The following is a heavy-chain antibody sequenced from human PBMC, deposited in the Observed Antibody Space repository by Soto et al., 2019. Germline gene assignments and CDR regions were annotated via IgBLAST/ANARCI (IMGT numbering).Heavy chain of an antibody. V-gene: IGHV1-18*01. Sequence: ASVKVSCKASGYTFTSYGISWVRQAPGQGLERMGWISAYNGNTNYAQKLQGRVTMTTDTSTSTAYMELRSLRSDDTAVYYCARDRDSGYDYYYYYGMDVWGQGTTVTVSS. CDR1: GYTFTSYG. CDR3: ARDRDSGYDYYYYYGMDV. J-gene: IGHJ6*02. CDR2: ISAYNGNT. D-gene: IGHD5-12*01.